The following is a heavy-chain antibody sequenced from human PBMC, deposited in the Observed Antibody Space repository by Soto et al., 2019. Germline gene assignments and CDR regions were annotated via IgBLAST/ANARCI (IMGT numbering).Heavy chain of an antibody. CDR2: ISAYNGNT. CDR1: GYTFTSYG. CDR3: ARVGYCSGGSCYSVWFDP. J-gene: IGHJ5*02. Sequence: GASVKVSCKASGYTFTSYGISWVRQAPGQGLEWMGWISAYNGNTNYAQKLQGRVTMTTDTSTSTAYMELRSLRSDDTAVYYCARVGYCSGGSCYSVWFDPWGQGTLVTVSS. D-gene: IGHD2-15*01. V-gene: IGHV1-18*01.